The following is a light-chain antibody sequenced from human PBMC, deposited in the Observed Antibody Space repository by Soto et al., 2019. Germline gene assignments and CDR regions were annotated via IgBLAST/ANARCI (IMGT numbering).Light chain of an antibody. V-gene: IGKV2-28*01. J-gene: IGKJ5*01. Sequence: DIVMTQSPLSLPVTPGEPASISCRSSQXLLHLNGNNYLDWYLQKPGQSPQLLIYLGSNRASGVPDRFSGSGSGTDFTLKISRVEAEDVGIYYCMQALQNPVTFGQGTRM. CDR2: LGS. CDR1: QXLLHLNGNNY. CDR3: MQALQNPVT.